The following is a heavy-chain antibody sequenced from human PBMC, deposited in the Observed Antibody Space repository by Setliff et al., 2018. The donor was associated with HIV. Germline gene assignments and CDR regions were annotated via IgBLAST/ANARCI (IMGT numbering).Heavy chain of an antibody. Sequence: ETLSLTCAVSGYSISSGYYWGWVRQAPGKGLEWVSGITGSGTTNYADSVKGRFTVSRDNSRTTVFLQMNSLRVEDTAVYYCAKRLVRTFDFWGQGTLVTVSS. CDR1: GYSISSGYY. J-gene: IGHJ4*02. CDR2: ITGSGTT. V-gene: IGHV3-23*01. D-gene: IGHD3-9*01. CDR3: AKRLVRTFDF.